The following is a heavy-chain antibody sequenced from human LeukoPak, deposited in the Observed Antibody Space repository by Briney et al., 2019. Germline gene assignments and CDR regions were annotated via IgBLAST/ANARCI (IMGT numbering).Heavy chain of an antibody. D-gene: IGHD6-6*01. J-gene: IGHJ5*02. V-gene: IGHV4-30-2*01. CDR2: IYHSGST. CDR1: GGSISSGGYS. CDR3: ARGRIPISSSFRYNWFDP. Sequence: SETLSLTCAVSGGSISSGGYSWSWIRQPPGKGLEWIGYIYHSGSTYYNPSLKSRVTISVDRSKNQFSLKLSSVTAADTAVYYCARGRIPISSSFRYNWFDPWGQGTLVTVSS.